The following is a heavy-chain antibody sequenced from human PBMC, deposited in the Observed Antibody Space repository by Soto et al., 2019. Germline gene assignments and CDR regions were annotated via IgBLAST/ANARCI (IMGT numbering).Heavy chain of an antibody. CDR3: ARVFSDSSSVFDP. V-gene: IGHV4-31*03. D-gene: IGHD6-13*01. CDR2: IYYSGST. J-gene: IGHJ5*02. Sequence: QVQLQESGPGLVKPSQTLSLTCTVSGGSISSGGYYWSWIRQHPGKGLEWIGYIYYSGSTYYNPYLMSRVNISVDTSKNQCSLKLCSVTAADTAVYYCARVFSDSSSVFDPWGQGTLVNVSS. CDR1: GGSISSGGYY.